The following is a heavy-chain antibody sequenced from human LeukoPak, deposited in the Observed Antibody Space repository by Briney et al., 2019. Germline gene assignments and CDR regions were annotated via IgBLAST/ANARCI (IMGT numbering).Heavy chain of an antibody. CDR3: ARGVVPAATHPFDY. V-gene: IGHV3-23*01. D-gene: IGHD2-2*01. Sequence: GGSLRLSCAASGFTFSSYAMSWVRQAPGKGLEWVSAISGSGGSTYYADSVKGRFTISRDNAKNSLYLQMNSLRAEDTALYHCARGVVPAATHPFDYWGQGTLVTVSS. CDR2: ISGSGGST. J-gene: IGHJ4*02. CDR1: GFTFSSYA.